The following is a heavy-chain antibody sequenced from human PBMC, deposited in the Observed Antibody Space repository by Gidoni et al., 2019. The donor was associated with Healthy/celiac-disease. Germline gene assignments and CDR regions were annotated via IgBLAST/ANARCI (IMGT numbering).Heavy chain of an antibody. CDR2: IDPSYSYT. CDR3: ARRESQLTGYYYGMDF. J-gene: IGHJ6*02. CDR1: GYTFTSYW. V-gene: IGHV5-10-1*03. Sequence: EVQLVQYGAEVNKPGESLRISCQGYGYTFTSYWISWVRQMPGKGLEWMGRIDPSYSYTNYSPSFQVHVTISADKAISTAFLQRSSLKASDTAMYYCARRESQLTGYYYGMDFWGQGTTVTVSS. D-gene: IGHD1-1*01.